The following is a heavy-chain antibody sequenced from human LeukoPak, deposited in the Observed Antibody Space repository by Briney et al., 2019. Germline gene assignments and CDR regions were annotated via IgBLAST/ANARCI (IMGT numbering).Heavy chain of an antibody. Sequence: TGGSLRLSCATSGFISSTYALSWVRQAPGKGLEWASSISGSGGSTYHADSVKGRFTISRDSSKNTLYLQMNSLRAEDTAIYYCARVIRAAPGKGYFDYWGQGTLVTVSS. CDR1: GFISSTYA. V-gene: IGHV3-23*01. J-gene: IGHJ4*02. D-gene: IGHD6-13*01. CDR3: ARVIRAAPGKGYFDY. CDR2: ISGSGGST.